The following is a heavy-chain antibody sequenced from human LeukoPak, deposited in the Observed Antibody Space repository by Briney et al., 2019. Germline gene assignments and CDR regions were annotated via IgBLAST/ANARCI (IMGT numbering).Heavy chain of an antibody. CDR1: GYTFTSYG. Sequence: GASVKVSCKASGYTFTSYGISWVRQAPGQGLEWMGWISAYNGNTNYAQKFQGRVTITADESTSTAYMELSSLRSEDTAVYYCARVTFARPRPFDIWGQGTMVTVSS. CDR3: ARVTFARPRPFDI. V-gene: IGHV1-18*01. D-gene: IGHD6-6*01. J-gene: IGHJ3*02. CDR2: ISAYNGNT.